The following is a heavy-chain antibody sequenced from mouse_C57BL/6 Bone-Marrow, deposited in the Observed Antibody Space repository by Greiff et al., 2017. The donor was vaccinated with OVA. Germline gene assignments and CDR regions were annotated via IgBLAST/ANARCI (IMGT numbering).Heavy chain of an antibody. V-gene: IGHV1-50*01. D-gene: IGHD2-4*01. CDR2: IDPSDSYT. J-gene: IGHJ4*01. Sequence: QVQLQQSGAELVKPGASVKLSCKASGYTFTSYWMQWVKQRPGQGLEWIGEIDPSDSYTNYNQKFKGKATLPVDTSSRTAYMQLSSLTSEDSAVYYCASYYDYDIPYAMDYWGQRTSVTVSS. CDR1: GYTFTSYW. CDR3: ASYYDYDIPYAMDY.